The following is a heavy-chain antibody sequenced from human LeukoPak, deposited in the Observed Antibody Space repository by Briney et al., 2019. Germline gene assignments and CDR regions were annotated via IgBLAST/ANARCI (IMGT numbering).Heavy chain of an antibody. CDR2: INHSGST. Sequence: SETLSLTCAVYGGSFSGYYWSWIRQPPGKGLEWIGEINHSGSTNYNPSLKSRVTISVDTSKNQFSLKLSSVTAADTAVYYCARGGLEYYYGSGGYYQADFGYWGQGTLVTVSS. CDR1: GGSFSGYY. D-gene: IGHD3-10*01. CDR3: ARGGLEYYYGSGGYYQADFGY. V-gene: IGHV4-34*01. J-gene: IGHJ4*02.